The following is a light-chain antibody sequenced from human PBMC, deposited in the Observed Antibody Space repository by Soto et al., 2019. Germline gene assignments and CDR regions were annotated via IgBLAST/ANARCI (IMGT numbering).Light chain of an antibody. V-gene: IGKV3-20*01. CDR2: GAS. CDR1: QSVSNNY. CDR3: QQYSSLWT. Sequence: EGVLTQSTGTLSLSPGERATLSCMTSQSVSNNYLAWYQQKPGQAPRLLIYGASSRATGIPDRFSGSGSGTDFTLSISRLEPEDFAVYYCQQYSSLWTFGQGTKVDIK. J-gene: IGKJ1*01.